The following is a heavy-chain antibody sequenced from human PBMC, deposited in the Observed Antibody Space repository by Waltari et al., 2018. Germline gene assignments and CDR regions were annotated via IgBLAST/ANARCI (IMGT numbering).Heavy chain of an antibody. CDR2: ITWNSGST. D-gene: IGHD3-16*02. CDR3: AKDTRLGESSLYGWYFDH. V-gene: IGHV3-9*01. Sequence: EVQLVQSGGGLVQPGRSLRLSCAASGFTFDDYAMHWVRNAQGKGLEWVSGITWNSGSTGYADSVKGRFTISRDNAKNSLYLQMNSLRPEDTALYFCAKDTRLGESSLYGWYFDHWGQGTLVTVSS. J-gene: IGHJ4*02. CDR1: GFTFDDYA.